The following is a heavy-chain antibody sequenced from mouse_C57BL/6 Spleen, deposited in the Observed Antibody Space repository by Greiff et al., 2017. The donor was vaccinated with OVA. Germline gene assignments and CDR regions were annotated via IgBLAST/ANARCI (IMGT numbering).Heavy chain of an antibody. J-gene: IGHJ2*01. D-gene: IGHD1-1*01. CDR1: GYTFTSYG. CDR2: IYPRSGNT. Sequence: QVQLQQSGAGLARPGASVKLSCKASGYTFTSYGISWVKQRTGQGLEWIGAIYPRSGNTYYNEKFKGKATMPADKTTRKAYMELRSLTSEDSAVYVCARNYGRRDYFDYWGQGTTLTVSS. CDR3: ARNYGRRDYFDY. V-gene: IGHV1-81*01.